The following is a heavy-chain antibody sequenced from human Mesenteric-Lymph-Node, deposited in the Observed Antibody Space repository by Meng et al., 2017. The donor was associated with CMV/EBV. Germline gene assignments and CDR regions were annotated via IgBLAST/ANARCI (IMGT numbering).Heavy chain of an antibody. CDR3: ARDLAAAGIHWFDP. D-gene: IGHD6-13*01. V-gene: IGHV4-59*01. Sequence: SETLSLTCSVSGGSISDYWWSWIRQPPGSGLEWIGNIYYSGTTYYNPSLRSRVTISVDTSKNQFSLKLNSVTTADTALYYCARDLAAAGIHWFDPWGQGTLVTVSS. CDR1: GGSISDYW. CDR2: IYYSGTT. J-gene: IGHJ5*02.